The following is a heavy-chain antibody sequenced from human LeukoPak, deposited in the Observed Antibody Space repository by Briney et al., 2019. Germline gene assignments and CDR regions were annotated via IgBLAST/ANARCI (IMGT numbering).Heavy chain of an antibody. V-gene: IGHV1-18*01. D-gene: IGHD5-18*01. Sequence: ASVKVSCRASGYTFVNYGVTWVRQAPGQGLEWMGRINAYNGNTDYAQKFQGRVTLTKDTSTNTAYMELRSLRSDDTAVYFCARDRNFGYSYGPYFDYWGQGTLVTVSS. CDR1: GYTFVNYG. CDR2: INAYNGNT. J-gene: IGHJ4*02. CDR3: ARDRNFGYSYGPYFDY.